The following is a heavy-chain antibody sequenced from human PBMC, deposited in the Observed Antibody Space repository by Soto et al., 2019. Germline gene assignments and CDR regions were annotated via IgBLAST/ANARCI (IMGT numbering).Heavy chain of an antibody. CDR1: GFTFRSHG. D-gene: IGHD1-1*01. Sequence: QAQLVESGGGVVQPGRSLRLTCVASGFTFRSHGMHWVRQAPGKGLEWVAVIWYDGSNKYYGDSVKGRFTISRDNSKDTVYLQMNSLRVEDTGVYYCARCNDNKVLDPWGQGTLVTVSS. CDR2: IWYDGSNK. J-gene: IGHJ5*02. CDR3: ARCNDNKVLDP. V-gene: IGHV3-33*01.